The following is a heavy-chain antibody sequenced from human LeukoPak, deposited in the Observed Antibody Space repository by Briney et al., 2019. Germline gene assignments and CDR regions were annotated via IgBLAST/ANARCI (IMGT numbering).Heavy chain of an antibody. CDR2: INHSGST. CDR1: GGSISNYY. D-gene: IGHD3-10*01. V-gene: IGHV4-34*01. J-gene: IGHJ4*02. CDR3: ARAVGGDGSGSL. Sequence: PSETLSLTCTVSGGSISNYYWSWIRQPPGKGLEWIGEINHSGSTNYNPSLKSRVTISVDTSKNQFSLKLSSVTAADTAVYYCARAVGGDGSGSLWGPGTLVTVSS.